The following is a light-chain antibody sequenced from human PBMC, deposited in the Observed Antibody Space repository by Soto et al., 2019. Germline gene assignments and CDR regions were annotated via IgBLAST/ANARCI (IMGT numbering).Light chain of an antibody. CDR2: GAS. CDR3: QQYGSSPRT. J-gene: IGKJ3*01. Sequence: EVGVTQSPATASLSPVERCRLSVCARQRVLSNFIAWYQQKPGLAPRLLIYGASSRATGIPDRFSGSGSGTDFTLTISRLQPEDFAVYYCQQYGSSPRTFGPGTKVDIK. CDR1: QRVLSNF. V-gene: IGKV3D-20*01.